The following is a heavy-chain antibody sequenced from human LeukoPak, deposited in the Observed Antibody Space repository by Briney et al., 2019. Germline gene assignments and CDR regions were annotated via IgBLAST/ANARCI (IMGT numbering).Heavy chain of an antibody. Sequence: PGGSLRLSCAASGFTFSSYGMHWVRQAPGKGLEWVAVIWYDGSNKYYADSVEGRFTISRDNSKNTLYLQMNSLRAEDTAVYYCAKDGRDYGDYHYYYMDVWGKGTTVTVSS. D-gene: IGHD4-17*01. CDR1: GFTFSSYG. J-gene: IGHJ6*03. CDR2: IWYDGSNK. V-gene: IGHV3-33*06. CDR3: AKDGRDYGDYHYYYMDV.